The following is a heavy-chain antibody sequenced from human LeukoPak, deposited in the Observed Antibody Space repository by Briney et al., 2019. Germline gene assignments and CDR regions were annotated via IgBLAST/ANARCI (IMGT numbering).Heavy chain of an antibody. CDR2: ISGSGGNT. D-gene: IGHD3-22*01. Sequence: SGGSLRLSCAASGLTFSSYAMNWVRQAPGKGLEWVSAISGSGGNTYYADSVKGRFTISRDNSKNTLYLQMNSLRAEDTAVYYCAKDITMIVDPPFDYWGQGTLVTVSS. J-gene: IGHJ4*02. CDR3: AKDITMIVDPPFDY. CDR1: GLTFSSYA. V-gene: IGHV3-23*01.